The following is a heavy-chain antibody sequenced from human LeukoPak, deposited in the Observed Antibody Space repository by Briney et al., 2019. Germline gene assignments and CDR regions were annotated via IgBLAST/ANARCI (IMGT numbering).Heavy chain of an antibody. CDR2: IKQDGSEK. CDR1: GFTFSSYW. J-gene: IGHJ2*01. CDR3: ARERGLNWYFDL. V-gene: IGHV3-7*03. Sequence: GGSLGLSCAASGFTFSSYWMSWVRQAPGKGLEWVANIKQDGSEKYYVDSVKGRFIISRDNAKNSLYLQMNSLRAEDTAVYYCARERGLNWYFDLWGRGTLVTVSS.